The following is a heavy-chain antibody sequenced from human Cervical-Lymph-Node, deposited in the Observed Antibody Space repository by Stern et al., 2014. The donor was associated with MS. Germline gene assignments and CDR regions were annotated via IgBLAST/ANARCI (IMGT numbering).Heavy chain of an antibody. CDR3: ATRGRTSNSGYDSPIDY. D-gene: IGHD5-12*01. CDR2: IIPIFGTA. CDR1: GGNFSSYA. J-gene: IGHJ4*02. Sequence: QVQLVQSGAEVKKPGSSVKVSCKASGGNFSSYAISWVRQAPGQGLEWMGGIIPIFGTANYAQKFQGRVTIIADESTSTAYMELSSLRSEDTAVYYCATRGRTSNSGYDSPIDYWGQGTLVTVSS. V-gene: IGHV1-69*01.